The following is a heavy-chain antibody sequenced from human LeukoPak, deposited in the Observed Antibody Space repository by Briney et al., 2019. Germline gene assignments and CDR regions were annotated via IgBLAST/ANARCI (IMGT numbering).Heavy chain of an antibody. V-gene: IGHV3-43D*03. CDR2: ISWDGGST. CDR1: GFTFDDYA. D-gene: IGHD1-26*01. Sequence: PGGSLRLSCAASGFTFDDYAMHWVRQAPGKGLEWVSLISWDGGSTYYADSVKGRFTISRDNSKNSLYLQMNSLRAEDTALYYCAKSGSYLSAIDYWGQGTLVTVSS. CDR3: AKSGSYLSAIDY. J-gene: IGHJ4*02.